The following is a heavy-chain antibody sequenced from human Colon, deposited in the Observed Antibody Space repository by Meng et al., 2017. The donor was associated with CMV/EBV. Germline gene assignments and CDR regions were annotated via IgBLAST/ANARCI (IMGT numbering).Heavy chain of an antibody. CDR3: ARMALHWYFDL. CDR1: GDSISGRSYY. J-gene: IGHJ2*01. Sequence: QRQEPGPGLVQPSETLSLTCTVSGDSISGRSYYWGWIRQPPGKGLEWIASIYYTGNDYHNPSLKSRVTISIDTSNNQFSLRLTSVTAADTAVYYCARMALHWYFDLWGRGTLVTVSS. D-gene: IGHD5-24*01. CDR2: IYYTGND. V-gene: IGHV4-39*07.